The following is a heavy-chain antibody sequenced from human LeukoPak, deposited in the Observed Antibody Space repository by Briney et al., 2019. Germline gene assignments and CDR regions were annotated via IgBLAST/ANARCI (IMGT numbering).Heavy chain of an antibody. CDR2: ISSSSSTI. J-gene: IGHJ4*02. V-gene: IGHV3-48*02. CDR1: GFTFSSYS. Sequence: GGSLRLSCVASGFTFSSYSMNWVRQAPGKGLEWVSYISSSSSTIYYADSVKGRFTISRDNAKNSLYLQMNSLRDEDTAVYYCARTRNSGSYLSEFDYWGQGTLVTVSS. D-gene: IGHD1-26*01. CDR3: ARTRNSGSYLSEFDY.